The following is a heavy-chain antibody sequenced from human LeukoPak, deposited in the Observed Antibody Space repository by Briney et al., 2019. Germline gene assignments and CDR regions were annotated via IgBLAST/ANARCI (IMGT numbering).Heavy chain of an antibody. V-gene: IGHV3-30*02. Sequence: GGSLRLSCAASGFTFSSYGMHWVRQAPGKGLEWVAFIRYDGSNKYYADSVKGRFTISRDNSKNTLYLQMNSLRAEDTAVYYCAKDGIRFLEWPPQDAFDIWGQGTMVTVSS. CDR2: IRYDGSNK. CDR3: AKDGIRFLEWPPQDAFDI. J-gene: IGHJ3*02. D-gene: IGHD3-3*01. CDR1: GFTFSSYG.